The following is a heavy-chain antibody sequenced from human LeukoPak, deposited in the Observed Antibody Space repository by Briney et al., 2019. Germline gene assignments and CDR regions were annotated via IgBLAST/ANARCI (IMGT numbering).Heavy chain of an antibody. D-gene: IGHD6-19*01. V-gene: IGHV4-4*07. CDR1: GGSTTSYY. J-gene: IGHJ4*02. CDR3: ARGGSSGPDY. CDR2: IYSSGST. Sequence: PSETLSLTCTVSGGSTTSYYWSWIRQPAGKGLEWIGRIYSSGSTNYNPSLKSRVTISVDKSKSQFSLKLSSVTAADTAVYYCARGGSSGPDYWGQGTLVTVSS.